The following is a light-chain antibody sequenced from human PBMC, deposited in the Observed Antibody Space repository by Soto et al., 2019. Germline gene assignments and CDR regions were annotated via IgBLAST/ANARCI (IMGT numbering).Light chain of an antibody. CDR3: QQYGSSPFA. V-gene: IGKV3-20*01. J-gene: IGKJ3*01. Sequence: EIFLTQSPGTLSLSRWEIATLSWRASQSVSSSYLAWYQQKPGQAPRLLIYGASSRATGIPDRFSGSGSGTDFTLTISRLEPEDFAVYYCQQYGSSPFAFGPGTKVDI. CDR2: GAS. CDR1: QSVSSSY.